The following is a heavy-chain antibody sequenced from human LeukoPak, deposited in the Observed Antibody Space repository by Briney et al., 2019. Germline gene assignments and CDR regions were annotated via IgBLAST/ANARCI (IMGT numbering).Heavy chain of an antibody. V-gene: IGHV1-69*13. J-gene: IGHJ4*02. CDR2: IIPIFGTA. CDR1: GGTFSSYA. D-gene: IGHD3-3*01. Sequence: ASVKVSCKASGGTFSSYAISWVRQAPGQGLEWMGGIIPIFGTANYAQKFQGRVTITADEFTSTAYMELSSLRSEDTAVYYCARDQTIFGVVINDYWGQGTLVTVSS. CDR3: ARDQTIFGVVINDY.